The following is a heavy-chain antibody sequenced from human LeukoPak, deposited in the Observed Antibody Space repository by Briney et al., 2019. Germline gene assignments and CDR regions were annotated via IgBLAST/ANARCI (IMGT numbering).Heavy chain of an antibody. D-gene: IGHD4-17*01. V-gene: IGHV1-45*02. Sequence: GASVKVSCKASGYTFTYRYLHWVRQAPGQALEWMGWITPFNGNTNYAQKFQDRVTITRDRSMSTAYMELSSLRSEDTAMYYSASPVDYGESRAFDIWGQGTMVTVPS. CDR1: GYTFTYRY. CDR3: ASPVDYGESRAFDI. J-gene: IGHJ3*02. CDR2: ITPFNGNT.